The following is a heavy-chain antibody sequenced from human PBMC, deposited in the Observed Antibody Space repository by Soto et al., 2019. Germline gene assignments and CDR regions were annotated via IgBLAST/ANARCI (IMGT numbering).Heavy chain of an antibody. J-gene: IGHJ6*02. Sequence: ASVKVSCKASGYSFTDYHIHWVRQAPGQGLEWLGRINPKSGGTSTAQKFQGWVTMTRDRSISTVYMELTRLRPDDTAVYFCARGHSTDCSNGVCSFFFNHEMDVWGQGTTVTVAS. D-gene: IGHD2-8*01. CDR2: INPKSGGT. CDR1: GYSFTDYH. CDR3: ARGHSTDCSNGVCSFFFNHEMDV. V-gene: IGHV1-2*04.